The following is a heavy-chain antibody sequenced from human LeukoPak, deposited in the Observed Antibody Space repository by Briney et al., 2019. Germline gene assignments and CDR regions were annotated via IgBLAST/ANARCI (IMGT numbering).Heavy chain of an antibody. CDR3: AKGVHYGGNSQDLDY. V-gene: IGHV3-23*01. Sequence: GGSLRLSCAASGFTFSSYAMSWVRQAPGKGLEWVSAISGSGGSTYYADSVKGGFTISRDNSKNTLYLQMNRLRAEDTAVYYCAKGVHYGGNSQDLDYWGQGTLVTVSS. D-gene: IGHD4-17*01. J-gene: IGHJ4*02. CDR1: GFTFSSYA. CDR2: ISGSGGST.